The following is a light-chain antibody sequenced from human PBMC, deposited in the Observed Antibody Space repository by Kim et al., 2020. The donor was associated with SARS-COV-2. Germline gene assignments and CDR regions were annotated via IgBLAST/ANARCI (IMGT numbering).Light chain of an antibody. CDR3: LQHNDYPLT. Sequence: DIHMTQSPSAVSASVGDTVTITCRASQGISNRLIWFQQKPGQVPRRLIYAVSTLQSGVPSRFSGSGSGTDFTLTISSLQPEDFATYYCLQHNDYPLTFGGGTKVDIK. CDR1: QGISNR. CDR2: AVS. V-gene: IGKV1-17*03. J-gene: IGKJ4*01.